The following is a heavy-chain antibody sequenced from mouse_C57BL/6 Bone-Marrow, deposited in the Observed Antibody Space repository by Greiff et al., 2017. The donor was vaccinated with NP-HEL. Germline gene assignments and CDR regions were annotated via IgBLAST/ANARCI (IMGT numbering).Heavy chain of an antibody. CDR2: IYPGGGYT. V-gene: IGHV1-63*01. Sequence: VKLQQSGAELVRPGTSVKMSCKASGYTFTNYWIGWAKQRPGHGLEWIGDIYPGGGYTNYNEKFKGKATLTADKSSSTAYMQFSSLTSEDSAIYYCAVNYYGSSYGYWGQGTTLTVSS. CDR1: GYTFTNYW. D-gene: IGHD1-1*01. J-gene: IGHJ2*01. CDR3: AVNYYGSSYGY.